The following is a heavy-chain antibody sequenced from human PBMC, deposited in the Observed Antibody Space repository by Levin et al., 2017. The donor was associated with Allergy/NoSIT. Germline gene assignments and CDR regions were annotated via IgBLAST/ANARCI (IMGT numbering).Heavy chain of an antibody. Sequence: SETLSLTCSVTGDSVRNSEYFWSWIRQSPGKGLEWLGYIYDSGSTYYNPSLMGRVSISVDTSKNQFSLQLSSVTVADTAVYYCAKYYGSGLRWFDAWGQGTLVTVSP. D-gene: IGHD3-10*01. CDR3: AKYYGSGLRWFDA. V-gene: IGHV4-30-4*01. CDR1: GDSVRNSEYF. J-gene: IGHJ5*02. CDR2: IYDSGST.